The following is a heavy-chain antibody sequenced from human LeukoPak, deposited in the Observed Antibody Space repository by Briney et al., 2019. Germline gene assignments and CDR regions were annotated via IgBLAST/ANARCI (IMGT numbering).Heavy chain of an antibody. J-gene: IGHJ5*02. Sequence: GGSLRLSCAASEFLFSDYAFHWVRQAPGKGLEWVALIRHDGSNEYYADSVKGRFTTSRDNSKSTVYLQMDSLRLEDTAIYYCARDWGRGTSGSGWYNWFDPWGQGTLVTVSS. CDR3: ARDWGRGTSGSGWYNWFDP. D-gene: IGHD6-19*01. V-gene: IGHV3-30*02. CDR2: IRHDGSNE. CDR1: EFLFSDYA.